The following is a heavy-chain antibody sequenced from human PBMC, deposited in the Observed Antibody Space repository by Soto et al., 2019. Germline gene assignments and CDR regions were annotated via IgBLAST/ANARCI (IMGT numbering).Heavy chain of an antibody. CDR1: VYSMTAGGYY. Sequence: SETLSLTCFVSVYSMTAGGYYWSWIRHHPGKGLEWIGSFYSSGNIIYKQSLRSRVSISGDTSSNQFSMSLTSVTDADTARYYCARMYSSGSGWFHPWGQGTLDTVTS. J-gene: IGHJ5*02. V-gene: IGHV4-39*07. CDR2: FYSSGNI. D-gene: IGHD6-19*01. CDR3: ARMYSSGSGWFHP.